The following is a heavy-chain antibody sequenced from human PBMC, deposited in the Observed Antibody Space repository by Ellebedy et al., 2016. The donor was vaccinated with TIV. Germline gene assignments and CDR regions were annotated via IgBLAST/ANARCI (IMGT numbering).Heavy chain of an antibody. V-gene: IGHV4-34*01. Sequence: SETLSLXXAVYGGSFSGYYWSWIRQPPGKGLEWIGEINHSGSTNYNPSLKSRVTISVDKSKNQFSLKLSSVTAADTAVYYCASAYGSGSATLDYWGQGTLVTVSS. CDR1: GGSFSGYY. CDR3: ASAYGSGSATLDY. J-gene: IGHJ4*02. CDR2: INHSGST. D-gene: IGHD3-10*01.